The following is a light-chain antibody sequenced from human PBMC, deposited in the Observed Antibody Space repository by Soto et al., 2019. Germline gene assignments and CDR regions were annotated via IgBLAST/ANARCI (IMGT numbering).Light chain of an antibody. CDR1: QSVSSN. V-gene: IGKV3-15*01. J-gene: IGKJ1*01. CDR2: GAS. CDR3: QQYNDWWT. Sequence: EIVMTQSPATLSVSPGESATLSCRASQSVSSNLTWYQQKPGQAPRLLIYGASTRATGVPGRFSGSGSGTEFTLTISSLQYEDFAVYYWQQYNDWWTFGQGTTVEIK.